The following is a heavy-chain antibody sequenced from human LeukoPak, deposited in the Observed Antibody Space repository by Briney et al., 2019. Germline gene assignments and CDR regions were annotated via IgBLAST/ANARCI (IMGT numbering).Heavy chain of an antibody. J-gene: IGHJ5*02. CDR3: ARQLLWFGELSVIDP. CDR2: IYYSGRT. Sequence: SETLSLTCTVSGGSISSYYWSWIRQPPGKGLEWIGYIYYSGRTNYNPSLKSRVTISVDTSKNQFSLKLSSVTAADTAVYYCARQLLWFGELSVIDPWGQGTLVTVSS. D-gene: IGHD3-10*01. CDR1: GGSISSYY. V-gene: IGHV4-59*01.